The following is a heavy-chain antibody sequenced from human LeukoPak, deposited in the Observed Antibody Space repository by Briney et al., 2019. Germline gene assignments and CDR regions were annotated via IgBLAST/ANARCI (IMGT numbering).Heavy chain of an antibody. V-gene: IGHV4-61*02. CDR1: GGSISSSSYY. J-gene: IGHJ5*02. CDR2: IYTSGST. CDR3: ARGSRALNNWFDP. Sequence: PSETLSLTCTVSGGSISSSSYYWSWIRQPAGKGLEWIGRIYTSGSTNYNPSLKSRVTISVDKSKNQFSLKLSSVTAADTAVYYCARGSRALNNWFDPWGQGTLVTVSS. D-gene: IGHD3-16*01.